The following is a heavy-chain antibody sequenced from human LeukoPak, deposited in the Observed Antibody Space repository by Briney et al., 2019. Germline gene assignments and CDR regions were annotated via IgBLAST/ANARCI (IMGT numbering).Heavy chain of an antibody. V-gene: IGHV4-61*01. CDR2: MYYSGST. CDR3: ARVGDIWTGFRW. J-gene: IGHJ4*02. Sequence: SETLSLTCTVSGGSVRSGSYYWSWIRQPPGKGLEWIGYMYYSGSTNYNPSLKSRVTISVDTFKDQFSLKLSSVTAADTAVYYCARVGDIWTGFRWWGQGTLVTVSS. CDR1: GGSVRSGSYY. D-gene: IGHD3-9*01.